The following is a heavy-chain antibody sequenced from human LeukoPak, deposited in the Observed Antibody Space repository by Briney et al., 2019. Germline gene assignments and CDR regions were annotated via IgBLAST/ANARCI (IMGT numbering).Heavy chain of an antibody. J-gene: IGHJ4*02. V-gene: IGHV4-4*02. D-gene: IGHD5-12*01. CDR2: ILQSGST. CDR1: GDSISSNYW. Sequence: PSETLSLTCAVSGDSISSNYWWSWVRQSPGKGLEWIGEILQSGSTNYNPSLRSRVTISIDKSKNQFSLNLSSVTAADTAVYYCASHSGGYAYWGQGTLVTVSS. CDR3: ASHSGGYAY.